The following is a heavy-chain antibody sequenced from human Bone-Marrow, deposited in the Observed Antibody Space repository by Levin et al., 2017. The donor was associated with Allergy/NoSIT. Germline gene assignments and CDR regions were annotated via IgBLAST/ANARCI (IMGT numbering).Heavy chain of an antibody. CDR3: VRASSGTYTYNFDY. J-gene: IGHJ4*02. D-gene: IGHD1-26*01. CDR2: IKQDESEK. V-gene: IGHV3-7*04. Sequence: GGSLRLSCAASGFTFSRYWMSWVRQAPGKGLEWVANIKQDESEKYHVDSVKGRFTISRDNAKNSLHLQMNSLTAEDTAVYYCVRASSGTYTYNFDYWGQGTLVTVSS. CDR1: GFTFSRYW.